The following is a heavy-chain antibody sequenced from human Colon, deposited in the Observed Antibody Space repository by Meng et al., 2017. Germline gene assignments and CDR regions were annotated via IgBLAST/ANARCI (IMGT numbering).Heavy chain of an antibody. Sequence: QAQLHESGPGLVKPSQNLSLTCTVSGGSLSSDTYYWTWIRQDPGKGLEWIGIINHSGSTYYNPSLKSRVTMSLDTSKQQFSLKLISVTAADTAVYFCARGLNEGGLAHNWFDPWGQGTLVTVSS. J-gene: IGHJ5*02. CDR2: INHSGST. V-gene: IGHV4-31*03. CDR1: GGSLSSDTYY. CDR3: ARGLNEGGLAHNWFDP. D-gene: IGHD1-1*01.